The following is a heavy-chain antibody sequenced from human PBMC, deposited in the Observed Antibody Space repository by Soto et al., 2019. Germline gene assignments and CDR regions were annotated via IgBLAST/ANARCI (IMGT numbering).Heavy chain of an antibody. CDR2: IYYSGST. Sequence: SSETLSLTCTVSGGSISSSSYYWGWIRQPPGKGLEWIGSIYYSGSTYYNPSLKSRVTISVDTSKNQFSLKLSSVTAADTAVYYCARAGLAPGFDSWGQGTLVTVSS. V-gene: IGHV4-39*07. J-gene: IGHJ5*01. CDR1: GGSISSSSYY. D-gene: IGHD6-13*01. CDR3: ARAGLAPGFDS.